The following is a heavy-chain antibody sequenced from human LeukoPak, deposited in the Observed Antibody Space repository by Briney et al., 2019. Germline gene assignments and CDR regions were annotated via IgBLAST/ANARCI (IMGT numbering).Heavy chain of an antibody. CDR3: ARISLGAIWGYYYGMDV. D-gene: IGHD1-26*01. Sequence: SVKVSCKASGGTFISYSISWVRQAPGQGLEWMGGIIPIFDTADYAQKFQGRVTITADESTSTAYMELSSLRSEDTAVFYCARISLGAIWGYYYGMDVWGQGTTVTVSS. CDR2: IIPIFDTA. V-gene: IGHV1-69*13. CDR1: GGTFISYS. J-gene: IGHJ6*02.